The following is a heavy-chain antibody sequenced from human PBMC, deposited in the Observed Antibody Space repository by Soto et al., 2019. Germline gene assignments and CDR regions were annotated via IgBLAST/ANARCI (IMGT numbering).Heavy chain of an antibody. CDR2: ISKNGIDI. Sequence: EVQLVESGGGLVQPGGSLRLSCAASGFSFSTYVMNWVRQAPGKGLEWVSYISKNGIDIYYADSVKGRFTISRDNANNSLFLQMDSLRPEDTAVYYCAPRKYGSFNIGAFDIWGQGTMVTVSS. CDR1: GFSFSTYV. J-gene: IGHJ3*02. CDR3: APRKYGSFNIGAFDI. V-gene: IGHV3-48*03. D-gene: IGHD1-26*01.